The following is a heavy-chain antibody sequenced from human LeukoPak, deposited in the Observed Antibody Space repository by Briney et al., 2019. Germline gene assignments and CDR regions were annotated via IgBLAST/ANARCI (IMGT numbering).Heavy chain of an antibody. CDR3: ARDTTSPIFGVVTPDY. D-gene: IGHD3-3*01. CDR2: IIPIFGTA. J-gene: IGHJ4*02. V-gene: IGHV1-69*06. Sequence: SVKVSCKASGGTFSSYAVSWVRQAPGQGLEWMGGIIPIFGTANYAQKFQGRVTITADKSTSTAYMELRSLRSDDTAVYYCARDTTSPIFGVVTPDYWGQGTLVTVSS. CDR1: GGTFSSYA.